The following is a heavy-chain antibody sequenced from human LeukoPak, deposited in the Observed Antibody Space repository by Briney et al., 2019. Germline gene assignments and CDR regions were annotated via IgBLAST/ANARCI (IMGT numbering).Heavy chain of an antibody. V-gene: IGHV3-30-3*01. CDR1: GFTFSSYA. D-gene: IGHD1-26*01. J-gene: IGHJ4*02. Sequence: GGSLRLSCAASGFTFSSYAMHWVRQAPGKGQEWVAVISYDGSNKYYADSVKGRFTISRDNSKNTLYLQMNSLRAEDTAAYYCARDHSFDYWGQGTLVTVSS. CDR2: ISYDGSNK. CDR3: ARDHSFDY.